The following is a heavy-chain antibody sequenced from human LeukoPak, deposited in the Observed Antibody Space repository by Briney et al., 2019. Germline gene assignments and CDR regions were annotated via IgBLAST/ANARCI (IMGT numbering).Heavy chain of an antibody. V-gene: IGHV3-23*01. J-gene: IGHJ6*03. CDR3: AKVGYCSSTSCFTSLYYYMDV. D-gene: IGHD2-2*01. CDR2: ISGSGGST. Sequence: GGSLRLSCAASGFTFSSYAMSWVRQAPGKGLEWVSAISGSGGSTYYADSVKGRCTISRDNSKNTLYLQMNSLRAEDTAVYYCAKVGYCSSTSCFTSLYYYMDVWGKGTTVTVSS. CDR1: GFTFSSYA.